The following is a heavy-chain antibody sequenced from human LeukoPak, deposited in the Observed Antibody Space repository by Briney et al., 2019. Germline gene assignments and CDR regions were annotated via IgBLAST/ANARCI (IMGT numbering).Heavy chain of an antibody. Sequence: GASVKVSCKASGYTFTGYYMHWVRQAPGQGLECMVWINPNSGGTNYAQKFQGRVTMTRDTSITTVYMELNSLISDDTAVYFCARGRGDYDCPDTWGQGTLVTVSS. D-gene: IGHD2-21*02. CDR1: GYTFTGYY. J-gene: IGHJ5*02. V-gene: IGHV1-2*02. CDR3: ARGRGDYDCPDT. CDR2: INPNSGGT.